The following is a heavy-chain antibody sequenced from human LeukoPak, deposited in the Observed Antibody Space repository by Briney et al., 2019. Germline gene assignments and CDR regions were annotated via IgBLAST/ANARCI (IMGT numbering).Heavy chain of an antibody. D-gene: IGHD3-10*01. CDR3: ASFFTYYYGSGSVY. J-gene: IGHJ4*02. CDR2: INHSGST. V-gene: IGHV4-34*01. CDR1: GGSFSGYY. Sequence: SETLSLTCAVYGGSFSGYYWSWIRQPPGKGLEWIGEINHSGSTNYNPSLKSRVTISVDTSKNQFSLKLSSVTAADTAVYYCASFFTYYYGSGSVYWGQGTLVTVSS.